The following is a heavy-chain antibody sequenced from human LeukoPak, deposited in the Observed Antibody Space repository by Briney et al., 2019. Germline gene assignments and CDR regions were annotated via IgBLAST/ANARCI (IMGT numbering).Heavy chain of an antibody. Sequence: GASVKVSCKASGYTFTGYYMHWVRQAPGQGLEWMGWINPNSGGTNYAQKFQGRVTMTRDTSISTAYMELSRLRSDDTAVYYCARAGRIWFGELLSFDPWGQGTLVTVSS. CDR2: INPNSGGT. D-gene: IGHD3-10*01. CDR1: GYTFTGYY. V-gene: IGHV1-2*02. J-gene: IGHJ5*02. CDR3: ARAGRIWFGELLSFDP.